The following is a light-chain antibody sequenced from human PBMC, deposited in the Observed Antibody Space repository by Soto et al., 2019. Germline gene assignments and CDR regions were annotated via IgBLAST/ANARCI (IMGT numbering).Light chain of an antibody. CDR2: DTT. CDR1: TGVVTSGHF. V-gene: IGLV7-46*01. Sequence: QTVVTQEPSLTVSPGGTVTLTCGSSTGVVTSGHFPCWFQQKPGQAPRALIYDTTNKHSWTPARFSGSLLGGKAALTLSGAQPEDEAGYYCLVSYSGSRVFGGGTKVTVL. CDR3: LVSYSGSRV. J-gene: IGLJ3*02.